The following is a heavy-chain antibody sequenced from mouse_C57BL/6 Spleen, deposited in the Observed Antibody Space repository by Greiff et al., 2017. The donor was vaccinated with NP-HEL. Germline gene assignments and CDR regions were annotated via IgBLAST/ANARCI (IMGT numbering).Heavy chain of an antibody. CDR2: ISSGSSTI. CDR1: GFTFSDYG. D-gene: IGHD2-12*01. V-gene: IGHV5-17*01. Sequence: EVKLVESGGGLVKPGGSLKLSCAASGFTFSDYGMHWVRQAPEKGLEWVAYISSGSSTIYYADTVKGRFTISRDNAKNTLFLQMTSLRSEDTAMYYCARGVYYTYWYFDVWGTGTTVTVSS. CDR3: ARGVYYTYWYFDV. J-gene: IGHJ1*03.